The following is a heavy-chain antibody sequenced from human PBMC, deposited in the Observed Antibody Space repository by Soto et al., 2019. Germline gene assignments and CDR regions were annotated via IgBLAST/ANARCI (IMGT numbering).Heavy chain of an antibody. CDR1: GGSISSSSYY. J-gene: IGHJ6*02. Sequence: PSETLSLTCTVSGGSISSSSYYWGWIRQPPGKGLEWIGSIYYSGSTYYNPSLKSRVTISVDTSKNQFSLKLSSVTAADTAVYYCAGDRRQQLVRYYYGMDVWGQGTTVTVSS. CDR2: IYYSGST. CDR3: AGDRRQQLVRYYYGMDV. D-gene: IGHD6-13*01. V-gene: IGHV4-39*01.